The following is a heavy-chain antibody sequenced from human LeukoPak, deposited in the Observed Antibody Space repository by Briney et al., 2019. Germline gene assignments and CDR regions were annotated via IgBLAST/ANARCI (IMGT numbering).Heavy chain of an antibody. CDR1: GVSISSGDCY. Sequence: SETLSLTCTVSGVSISSGDCYWSWIRQPPGKGLEWIGYIYYSGSTYYNPSLKSRLTISVDTSKNQFSLKLSSVTAADTAVYYCARARGVYLQFDPWGQGTLVTVSS. J-gene: IGHJ5*02. D-gene: IGHD3-22*01. CDR3: ARARGVYLQFDP. V-gene: IGHV4-30-4*01. CDR2: IYYSGST.